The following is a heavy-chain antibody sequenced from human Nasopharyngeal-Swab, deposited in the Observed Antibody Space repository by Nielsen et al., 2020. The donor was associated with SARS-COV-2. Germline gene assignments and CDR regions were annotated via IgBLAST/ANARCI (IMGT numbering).Heavy chain of an antibody. J-gene: IGHJ4*02. CDR3: ARGGIPTGDLPTGYYFDY. D-gene: IGHD7-27*01. V-gene: IGHV4-34*01. Sequence: SETLSLTCAVCGGSFSGYYWSWIRQPPGKGLEWIGEINHSGSTTYNPSLKSRVTISVDTSKNQFSLKLSSVTAADTAVYYCARGGIPTGDLPTGYYFDYWGQGTLVTVSS. CDR1: GGSFSGYY. CDR2: INHSGST.